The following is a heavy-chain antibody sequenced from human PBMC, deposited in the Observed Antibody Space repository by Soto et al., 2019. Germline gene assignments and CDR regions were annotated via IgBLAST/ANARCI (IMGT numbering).Heavy chain of an antibody. CDR3: ARGVLRYYYYGMDV. CDR2: IYISGNT. J-gene: IGHJ6*02. CDR1: GDSVSSYY. Sequence: QVQLQESGPGLVKPSETLSLSCTVSGDSVSSYYWSWIRQLPGRGLEWIGYIYISGNTNYNPSLKSRVTILRDTSKNQFSLNVKSVTAADTAVYYCARGVLRYYYYGMDVWGQGTTVTVSS. V-gene: IGHV4-59*02.